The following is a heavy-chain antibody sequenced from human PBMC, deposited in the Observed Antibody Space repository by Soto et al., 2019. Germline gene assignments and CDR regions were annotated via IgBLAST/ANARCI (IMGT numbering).Heavy chain of an antibody. Sequence: EVQLVESGGGLVQPGGSLRLSCAASGFTFSSYSMNWVRQAPGKGLEWVSYISSSSSTIYYADSVKGRFTISRDNAKNSLYLQMNSLRDEDTAVYYCASSLPRYYYYGMDVWGQGTTVTVSS. CDR2: ISSSSSTI. V-gene: IGHV3-48*02. CDR1: GFTFSSYS. J-gene: IGHJ6*02. CDR3: ASSLPRYYYYGMDV.